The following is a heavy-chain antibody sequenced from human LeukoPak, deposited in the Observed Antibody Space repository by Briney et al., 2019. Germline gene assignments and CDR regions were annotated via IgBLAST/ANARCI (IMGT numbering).Heavy chain of an antibody. V-gene: IGHV3-9*01. Sequence: GGSLRLSCAASGFTFDDYAMHWVRQAPGKGLEWVSGISCNSGSIGYADSVKGRFTISRDNAKNSLYLQMNSLRAEDTAVYYCARGGRDASPGADWRYYYYYYMDVWGKGTTVTVSS. CDR1: GFTFDDYA. CDR3: ARGGRDASPGADWRYYYYYYMDV. D-gene: IGHD1-1*01. J-gene: IGHJ6*03. CDR2: ISCNSGSI.